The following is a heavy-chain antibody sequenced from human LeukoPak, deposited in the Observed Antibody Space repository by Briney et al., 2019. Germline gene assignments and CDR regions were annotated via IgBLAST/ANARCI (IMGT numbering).Heavy chain of an antibody. CDR2: IYYSGTT. V-gene: IGHV4-59*01. CDR3: ARSYDSRGYCYYGMDV. J-gene: IGHJ6*02. CDR1: GGSISTYY. Sequence: PSETLSLTCTVSGGSISTYYWSWIRQPPGKGLEWIAYIYYSGTTDYNPSLKSRVTITLDTSKNQFSLKLNSVTAADTAVYYCARSYDSRGYCYYGMDVWGQGTTVTVSS. D-gene: IGHD3-22*01.